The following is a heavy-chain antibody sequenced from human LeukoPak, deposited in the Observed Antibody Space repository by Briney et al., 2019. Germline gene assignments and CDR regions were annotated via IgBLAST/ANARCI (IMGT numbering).Heavy chain of an antibody. V-gene: IGHV4-34*01. CDR2: INHSGSA. CDR1: DGSFSGYY. J-gene: IGHJ5*01. D-gene: IGHD3-10*01. Sequence: PSETLSLTCAVYDGSFSGYYCSWIRQPPGKGLEWIGEINHSGSANYNPSLKSRVTISADTSKNQFSLTLTSVTAADTAVYYCARGPLDFYNSGSYYNGYNWFDSWGQGTLVTVSS. CDR3: ARGPLDFYNSGSYYNGYNWFDS.